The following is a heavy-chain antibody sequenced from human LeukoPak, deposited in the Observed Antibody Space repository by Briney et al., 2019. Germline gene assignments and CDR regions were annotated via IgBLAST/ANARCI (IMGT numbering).Heavy chain of an antibody. V-gene: IGHV4-4*02. Sequence: TSETLSLTCAVSGASVSSSNWWIWVRQPPKKGLECIGEIHHSGSTNYNPSLKSRVTMSVDTSTNQISLRLSSVTAADTAVYYCARGLYGSDSYWGQGNLVTVSS. D-gene: IGHD6-19*01. CDR1: GASVSSSNW. CDR3: ARGLYGSDSY. J-gene: IGHJ4*02. CDR2: IHHSGST.